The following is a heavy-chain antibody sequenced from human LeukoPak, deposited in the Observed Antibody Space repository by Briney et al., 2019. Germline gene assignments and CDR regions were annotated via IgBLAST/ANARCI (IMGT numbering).Heavy chain of an antibody. D-gene: IGHD5-24*01. Sequence: GGSLRLSCKGSGVTFEDYYLSRIRQAPGKGLEWISYISSTGGDKFYADPVKGRFIISRDNAMNSVYMEMNDLTAEDTAFYYCARGENGSFDRWGQGTLVIVSS. CDR3: ARGENGSFDR. V-gene: IGHV3-11*01. J-gene: IGHJ4*02. CDR1: GVTFEDYY. CDR2: ISSTGGDK.